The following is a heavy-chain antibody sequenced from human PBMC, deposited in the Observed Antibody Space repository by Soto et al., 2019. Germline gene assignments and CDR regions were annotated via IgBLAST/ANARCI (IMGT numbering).Heavy chain of an antibody. CDR3: ARGSCDVDWNYGVYYYYGRDV. D-gene: IGHD1-7*01. Sequence: PGGSLRLSCAASGFTFSDYYMSWIRQAPGKGLEWVSYISSSGSTIYYADSVKGRFTISRDNAKNSLYLQMNSLRAEDTAVYYCARGSCDVDWNYGVYYYYGRDVWGQGTTGTVPS. J-gene: IGHJ6*02. CDR2: ISSSGSTI. CDR1: GFTFSDYY. V-gene: IGHV3-11*01.